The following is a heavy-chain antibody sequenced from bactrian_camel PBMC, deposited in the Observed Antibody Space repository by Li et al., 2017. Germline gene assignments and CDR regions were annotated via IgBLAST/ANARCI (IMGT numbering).Heavy chain of an antibody. Sequence: HVQLVESGGGSVQAGGSLTLSCQASGSSVNCMAWFRQTPGEEREGIASFDSDSDSEIADSVKGRFSISKDNAKRTLYLQMNNLKPEDTATYYCAAHVTCFFGAPGLNPARYDYWGQGTQVTVS. D-gene: IGHD7*01. CDR1: GSSVNC. CDR3: AAHVTCFFGAPGLNPARYDY. CDR2: FDSDSDS. J-gene: IGHJ4*01. V-gene: IGHV3S6*01.